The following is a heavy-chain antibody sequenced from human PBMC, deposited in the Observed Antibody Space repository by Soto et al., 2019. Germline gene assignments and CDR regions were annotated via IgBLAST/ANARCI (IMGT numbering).Heavy chain of an antibody. CDR2: IKQDGSEK. CDR1: GFTFSTYW. J-gene: IGHJ4*02. Sequence: EVQLVESGGGLVQPGGSLRLSCAASGFTFSTYWMNWVRQAPGKGLEWVGNIKQDGSEKYYVDSVKGRFTISRDNAKNSLYLQLNSLRAEDTAVYYCARGTPRGYSYDWGQGTLVTVSS. D-gene: IGHD5-18*01. CDR3: ARGTPRGYSYD. V-gene: IGHV3-7*01.